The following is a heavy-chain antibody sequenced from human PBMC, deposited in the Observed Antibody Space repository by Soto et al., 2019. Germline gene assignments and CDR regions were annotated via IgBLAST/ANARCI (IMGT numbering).Heavy chain of an antibody. V-gene: IGHV3-30*18. J-gene: IGHJ6*02. D-gene: IGHD3-3*01. CDR2: ISYDGTNK. CDR3: AKEVLDDFWSGGYGMDV. CDR1: GFSFSTNA. Sequence: PGGSLRLSCAASGFSFSTNAMHWVRQAPGKGLEWVAVISYDGTNKYYADSVKDRFSISRDNSKNRLYLQMNTLRGEDTAMYFCAKEVLDDFWSGGYGMDVWGQGTTVTVSS.